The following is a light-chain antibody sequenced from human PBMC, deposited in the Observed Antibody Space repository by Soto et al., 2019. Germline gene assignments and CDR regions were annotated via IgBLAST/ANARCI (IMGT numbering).Light chain of an antibody. CDR2: DAS. J-gene: IGKJ2*01. CDR1: QSVSSY. CDR3: KRRRNGGGGEYT. Sequence: EIVLTQSPATLSLSPGERATLSCRASQSVSSYLAWYQQKPGRAPRLLIYDASSRATDIPARFSGSGSGTNFPPTNSSLGPEYFAVFYWKRRRNGGGGEYTFGQGTKLEIK. V-gene: IGKV3-11*01.